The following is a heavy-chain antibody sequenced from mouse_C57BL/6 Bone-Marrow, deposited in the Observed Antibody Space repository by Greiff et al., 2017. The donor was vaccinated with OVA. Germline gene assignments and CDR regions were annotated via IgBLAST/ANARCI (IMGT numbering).Heavy chain of an antibody. CDR3: ARHEEKSFYYYGSSPWFAY. V-gene: IGHV1-62-2*01. Sequence: VQRVESGAELVKPGASVKLSCKASGYTFTEYTIHWVKQRSGQGLAWIGWFYPGSGSIKYNEKFKDKATLTADKSSSTVYMELSRLTSEDSAVYFCARHEEKSFYYYGSSPWFAYWGQGTLVTVSA. J-gene: IGHJ3*01. CDR2: FYPGSGSI. D-gene: IGHD1-1*01. CDR1: GYTFTEYT.